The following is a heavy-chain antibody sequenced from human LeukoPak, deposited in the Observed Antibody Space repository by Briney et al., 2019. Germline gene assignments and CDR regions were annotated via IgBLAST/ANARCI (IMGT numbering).Heavy chain of an antibody. CDR1: GGSISSYY. V-gene: IGHV4-59*01. CDR3: ARGHKEGQGARRYSSSWYYDY. D-gene: IGHD6-13*01. Sequence: SETLSLTCTVSGGSISSYYWSWIRQPPGKGLEGIGYIYYSRSTNYNPSRKSRGTISVDTSKNQFSLKLSSVTAAGTAVYYCARGHKEGQGARRYSSSWYYDYWGQGTLVTVSS. J-gene: IGHJ4*02. CDR2: IYYSRST.